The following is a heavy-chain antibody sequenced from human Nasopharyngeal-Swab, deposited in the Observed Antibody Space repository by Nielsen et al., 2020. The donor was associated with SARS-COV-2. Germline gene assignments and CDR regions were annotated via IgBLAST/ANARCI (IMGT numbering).Heavy chain of an antibody. D-gene: IGHD6-13*01. CDR3: ARVGSSSWYFDY. Sequence: GESLKISCAASGFTFSNYWMGWVRQAPGKGLEWVANIKQGGGEMNYVDSVKGRFTISRDNAKNSLYLQMNSLRAEDTAVYYCARVGSSSWYFDYWGQGTLVTVSS. J-gene: IGHJ4*01. CDR2: IKQGGGEM. CDR1: GFTFSNYW. V-gene: IGHV3-7*01.